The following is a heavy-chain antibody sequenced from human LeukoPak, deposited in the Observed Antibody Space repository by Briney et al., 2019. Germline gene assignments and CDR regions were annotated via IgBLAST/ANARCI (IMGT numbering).Heavy chain of an antibody. D-gene: IGHD3-10*01. V-gene: IGHV4-34*01. CDR3: ARAITMVRGAPGGY. CDR2: INHSGST. CDR1: GGSFSGYY. Sequence: SETLSLTCAVYGGSFSGYYWSWIRQPPGKGVEWIGEINHSGSTNYNPSLTSRVTISVDTSKNQFSLKLSSVTAADTAVYYCARAITMVRGAPGGYWGQGTLVTVSS. J-gene: IGHJ4*02.